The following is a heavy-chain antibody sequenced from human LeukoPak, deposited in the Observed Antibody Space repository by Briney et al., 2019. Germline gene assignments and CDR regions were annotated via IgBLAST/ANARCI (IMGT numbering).Heavy chain of an antibody. D-gene: IGHD6-19*01. CDR3: ARARDYGPAVAVSFDY. V-gene: IGHV3-7*04. Sequence: PGGSLRLSCAASGFTFSSNWMTWVRQAPGKGLEWVASIKEDGSEKYYVDSVKGRFTISRDNAKSSLYLQMNSLRAEDTAVYYCARARDYGPAVAVSFDYWGQGTLVTVSS. CDR2: IKEDGSEK. J-gene: IGHJ4*02. CDR1: GFTFSSNW.